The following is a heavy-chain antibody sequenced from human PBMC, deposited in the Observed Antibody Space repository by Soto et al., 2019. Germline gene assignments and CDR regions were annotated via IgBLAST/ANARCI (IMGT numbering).Heavy chain of an antibody. J-gene: IGHJ3*01. D-gene: IGHD5-12*01. Sequence: EVQLVESGGGLVQPGGSLRLSCAGSGFNFKDYWMSWVRQAPGKGLEWLANIGGYGGISNYVDSVKGRFTISRDNVKNTLDLQINILRAEDSAVDYCARDRDYQFSDYCDACAVWGEGTVVTVSS. CDR1: GFNFKDYW. CDR2: IGGYGGIS. CDR3: ARDRDYQFSDYCDACAV. V-gene: IGHV3-7*03.